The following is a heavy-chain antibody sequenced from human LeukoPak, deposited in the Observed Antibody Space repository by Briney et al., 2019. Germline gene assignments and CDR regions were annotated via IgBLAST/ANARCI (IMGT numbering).Heavy chain of an antibody. CDR2: ISNNGGCT. Sequence: GGFLRLSCAASGFTFSSSAMSWVRQAPGKGLEWVSAISNNGGCTYYADSVQGRFTISRDNSKSTLCLQMNSLRAEDTAVYYCAKQLGYCSDGSCYFPYWGQGTLVTVSS. CDR1: GFTFSSSA. J-gene: IGHJ4*02. V-gene: IGHV3-23*01. D-gene: IGHD2-15*01. CDR3: AKQLGYCSDGSCYFPY.